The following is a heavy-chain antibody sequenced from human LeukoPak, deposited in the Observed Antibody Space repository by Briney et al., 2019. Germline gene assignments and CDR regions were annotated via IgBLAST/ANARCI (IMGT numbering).Heavy chain of an antibody. J-gene: IGHJ4*02. CDR1: GLTFSSSW. CDR3: VRSRGYFDC. CDR2: INIDGST. V-gene: IGHV3-74*01. Sequence: GGSLRLSCAASGLTFSSSWMHWVRQVPGKGLLWVSRINIDGSTFYADSVKGRFTTSRDSAKNTLYLQMNSLRVEDTAVYYCVRSRGYFDCWGQGTLVTVSS.